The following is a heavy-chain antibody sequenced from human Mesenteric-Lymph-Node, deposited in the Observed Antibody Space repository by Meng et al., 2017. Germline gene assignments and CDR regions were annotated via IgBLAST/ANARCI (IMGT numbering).Heavy chain of an antibody. V-gene: IGHV1-2*06. Sequence: ASVKVSCKASGYTFTAYYIHWVRQAPGQGLEWMGRINPYSGDTKYAEKFQDRVTMTRDTSITTAYMELSGLSSDDTAVYYCARGGGNRGLDAFDIWGQGTMVTVSS. CDR2: INPYSGDT. D-gene: IGHD7-27*01. CDR3: ARGGGNRGLDAFDI. J-gene: IGHJ3*02. CDR1: GYTFTAYY.